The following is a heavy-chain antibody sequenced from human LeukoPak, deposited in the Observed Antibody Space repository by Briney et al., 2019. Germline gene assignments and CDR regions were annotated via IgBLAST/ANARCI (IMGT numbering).Heavy chain of an antibody. V-gene: IGHV3-43*02. Sequence: GGSLRLSCVASGLSFNDYAMHWVRHAPGKGLEWVSLISGDGGSTYYADSVKGRFTISRDNSKNSLYLQMNSLRTEDTALYYCAKVNTVTNFYYYYGMDVWGQGTTVTVS. CDR1: GLSFNDYA. J-gene: IGHJ6*02. D-gene: IGHD4-17*01. CDR3: AKVNTVTNFYYYYGMDV. CDR2: ISGDGGST.